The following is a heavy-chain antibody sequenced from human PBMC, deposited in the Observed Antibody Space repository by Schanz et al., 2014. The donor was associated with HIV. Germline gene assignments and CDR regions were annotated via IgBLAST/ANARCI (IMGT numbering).Heavy chain of an antibody. CDR1: GFSFDTFG. CDR2: ISYDGRNK. CDR3: AKAGLFFGQLWLGFFDY. J-gene: IGHJ4*02. V-gene: IGHV3-30*18. Sequence: QVQLVESGGGVVQPGRSLRLSCAGSGFSFDTFGIHWVRQAPGKGLEWLAVISYDGRNKKFANSVKGRFTISRDNSKNTVYLQAKSLRPEDTAVYYCAKAGLFFGQLWLGFFDYWGQGTLVTVSS. D-gene: IGHD5-18*01.